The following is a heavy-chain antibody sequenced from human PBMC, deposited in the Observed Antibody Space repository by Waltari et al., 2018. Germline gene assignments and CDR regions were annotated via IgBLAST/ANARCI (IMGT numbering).Heavy chain of an antibody. D-gene: IGHD3-16*02. Sequence: QVQLVESGGGVVQPGRSLTLSCLASGFTFSSYAMPWVRQAPGKGLEWVSFISHDGGNKYYADSVRGRFTISRDNSKNTLYLQMNSLRAEDTAVYYCARGFESIWGNFRPNPFDYWGQGTLVTVSS. CDR3: ARGFESIWGNFRPNPFDY. J-gene: IGHJ4*02. CDR2: ISHDGGNK. V-gene: IGHV3-30-3*01. CDR1: GFTFSSYA.